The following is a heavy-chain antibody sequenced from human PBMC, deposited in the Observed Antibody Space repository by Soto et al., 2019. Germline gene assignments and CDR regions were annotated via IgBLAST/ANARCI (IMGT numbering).Heavy chain of an antibody. J-gene: IGHJ4*02. CDR3: ARDEEKIVATITPLDY. D-gene: IGHD5-12*01. CDR1: GYTFTSYG. Sequence: QVQLVQSGAEVKKPGASVKVSCKASGYTFTSYGISWVRQAPGQGLEWMGWISAYNGNTNYAQKLQGRVTMTTDTSTSTAYMERRSLRSDDTAVYYCARDEEKIVATITPLDYWGQGTLVTVSS. CDR2: ISAYNGNT. V-gene: IGHV1-18*01.